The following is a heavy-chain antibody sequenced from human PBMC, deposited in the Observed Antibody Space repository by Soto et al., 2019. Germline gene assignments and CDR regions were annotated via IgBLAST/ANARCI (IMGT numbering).Heavy chain of an antibody. CDR2: IYAGDSDT. J-gene: IGHJ4*02. CDR1: GYGFSNYW. CDR3: ARRIYGANDY. D-gene: IGHD4-17*01. Sequence: GESRKISCKGAGYGFSNYWIGCVRQMPGKGLEWMGTIYAGDSDTRYNPSFQGHVTLSVDKSTSTAYLQWSGLKASDTGVYFCARRIYGANDYWGQGTQVTVSS. V-gene: IGHV5-51*01.